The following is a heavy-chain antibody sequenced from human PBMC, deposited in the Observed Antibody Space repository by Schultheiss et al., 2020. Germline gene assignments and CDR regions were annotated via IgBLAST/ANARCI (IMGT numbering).Heavy chain of an antibody. CDR2: IWYDGSNK. Sequence: GESLKISCAASGFTFSSYGMHWVRQAPGKGLEWVAVIWYDGSNKYYADSVKGRFTISRDNSKNTLYLQMNSLRAEDTAVYYCARDHRLYPFYYYYMDVWGKGTTVTVSS. CDR3: ARDHRLYPFYYYYMDV. J-gene: IGHJ6*03. V-gene: IGHV3-33*01. D-gene: IGHD2-8*01. CDR1: GFTFSSYG.